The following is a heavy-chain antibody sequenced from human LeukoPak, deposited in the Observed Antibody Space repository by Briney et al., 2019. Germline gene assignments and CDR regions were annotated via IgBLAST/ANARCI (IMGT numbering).Heavy chain of an antibody. CDR3: ARGARPLGWFVVGRPPSEYYFDN. Sequence: SETLSLTCAVYGGSFSAHYWNWIRQVPGKGLEWIGGINHSGSTNSNPSLKGRATLSLDTSKNQFSLKLTPVTAADTAVYYCARGARPLGWFVVGRPPSEYYFDNWGQGTQVTVSS. CDR1: GGSFSAHY. J-gene: IGHJ4*02. V-gene: IGHV4-34*04. D-gene: IGHD3-3*01. CDR2: INHSGST.